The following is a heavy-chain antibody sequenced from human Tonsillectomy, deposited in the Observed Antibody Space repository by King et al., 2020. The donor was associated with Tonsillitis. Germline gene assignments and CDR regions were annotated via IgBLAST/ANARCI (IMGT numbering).Heavy chain of an antibody. J-gene: IGHJ6*02. D-gene: IGHD3-9*01. Sequence: VQLVESGGGLVQPGGSLRLSCAASGFSFSSYAISWVRQAPGKGLEWVSAISGSGGSTFYAESVKGRFTISRDNSKKTLYLQMNSLRVEDTAVYYCAVTGVPNYYYYYGMDVWGQGTTATVSS. V-gene: IGHV3-23*04. CDR1: GFSFSSYA. CDR3: AVTGVPNYYYYYGMDV. CDR2: ISGSGGST.